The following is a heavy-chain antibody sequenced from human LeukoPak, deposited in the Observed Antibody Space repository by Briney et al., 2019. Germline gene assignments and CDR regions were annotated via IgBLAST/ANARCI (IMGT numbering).Heavy chain of an antibody. CDR3: ARDAFYDILTGYYYGMDV. V-gene: IGHV4-4*07. CDR1: GGSISSYY. D-gene: IGHD3-9*01. Sequence: SETLSLTCTVSGGSISSYYWSWIRQPAGKGLEWIGRIHTSGSTNYNPSLKSRVTMSVDTSKNQFSLKLSSVTAADTAVYYCARDAFYDILTGYYYGMDVWGQGTTVTVSS. CDR2: IHTSGST. J-gene: IGHJ6*02.